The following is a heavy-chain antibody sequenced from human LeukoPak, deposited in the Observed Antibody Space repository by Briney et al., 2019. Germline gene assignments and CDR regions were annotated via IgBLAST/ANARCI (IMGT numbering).Heavy chain of an antibody. J-gene: IGHJ4*02. CDR3: AREPLSFYFDY. CDR1: GGSISSSSYY. D-gene: IGHD3-16*02. Sequence: SETLSLTCTVSGGSISSSSYYWGWIRQPPGKGLEWIGYIYYSGSTYYNPSLKSRVTISVDTSKNQFSLKLSSVTAADTAVYYCAREPLSFYFDYWGQGTLVTVSS. CDR2: IYYSGST. V-gene: IGHV4-30-4*08.